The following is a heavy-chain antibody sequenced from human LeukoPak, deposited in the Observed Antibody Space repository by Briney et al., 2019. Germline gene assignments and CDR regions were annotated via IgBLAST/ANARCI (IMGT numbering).Heavy chain of an antibody. CDR1: GGSISSYF. Sequence: SETLSLTCNVYGGSISSYFWTWIQQPAAKGLEWIGRSHTSGNTGYDPSLKGRVSMSIDTSMNQVYLKLTTVTAADTAVYFCARGGADVYGRAFDYWGQATLVSVSA. CDR3: ARGGADVYGRAFDY. V-gene: IGHV4-4*07. D-gene: IGHD3-10*01. CDR2: SHTSGNT. J-gene: IGHJ4*02.